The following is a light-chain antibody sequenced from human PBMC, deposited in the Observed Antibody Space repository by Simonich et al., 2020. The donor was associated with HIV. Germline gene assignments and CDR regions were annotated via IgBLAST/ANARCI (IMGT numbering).Light chain of an antibody. V-gene: IGKV3-20*01. J-gene: IGKJ5*01. CDR2: DAS. CDR3: QQYGRSPPIT. Sequence: EILMTQSPATLSVSPGERATLSCRASQSVASNLAWYQQKPGQAPRRLIYDASSRATGIPDRVSGIGSGTDFTLTISRLEPEDFAVYYCQQYGRSPPITFGQGTRLEIK. CDR1: QSVASN.